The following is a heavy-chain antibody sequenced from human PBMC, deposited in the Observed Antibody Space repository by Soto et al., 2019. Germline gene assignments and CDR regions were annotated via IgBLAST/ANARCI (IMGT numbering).Heavy chain of an antibody. J-gene: IGHJ4*02. Sequence: EVQLVESGGGLVKPGGSLRLSCAASGFSFSTAWMSWVRQAPGKGLEWVGRIKTATEGGTTNFAAPLKGRFTISRDDSKNMLSLQMNSLKTDDTAVYYCSTGGGYWGQGTLVTVSS. V-gene: IGHV3-15*06. CDR3: STGGGY. D-gene: IGHD3-16*01. CDR1: GFSFSTAW. CDR2: IKTATEGGTT.